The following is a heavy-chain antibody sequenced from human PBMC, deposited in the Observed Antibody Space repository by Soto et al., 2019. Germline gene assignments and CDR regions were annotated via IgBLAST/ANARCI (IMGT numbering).Heavy chain of an antibody. CDR3: AKGRGAPTVVSNWFDP. V-gene: IGHV3-9*01. CDR2: INWNSGIT. Sequence: SLRLSFAAIGFTFEDHAMHWIRQVPGKGLEWVAGINWNSGITGYADSVKGRFTISRDNANNSLHLEMNSLKSEDTALYYCAKGRGAPTVVSNWFDPWGQGTLVTVSS. J-gene: IGHJ5*02. CDR1: GFTFEDHA. D-gene: IGHD3-22*01.